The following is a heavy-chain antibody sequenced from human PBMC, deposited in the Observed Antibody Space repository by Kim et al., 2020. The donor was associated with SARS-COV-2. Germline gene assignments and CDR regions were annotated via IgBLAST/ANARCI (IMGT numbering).Heavy chain of an antibody. CDR1: GFTFSDYY. J-gene: IGHJ4*02. D-gene: IGHD6-25*01. Sequence: GGSLRLSCAASGFTFSDYYMSWIRQAPGKGLEWVSYISSSGSTIYYADSVKGRFTISRDNAKNSLYLQMNSLRAEDPAVYYCARDPPSQAAAGEDYWGQGTLVTVSS. V-gene: IGHV3-11*04. CDR3: ARDPPSQAAAGEDY. CDR2: ISSSGSTI.